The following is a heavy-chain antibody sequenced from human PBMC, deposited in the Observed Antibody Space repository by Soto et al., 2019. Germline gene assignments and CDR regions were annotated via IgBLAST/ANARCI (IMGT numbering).Heavy chain of an antibody. CDR3: AISPTYYYDSSGSAEYFQH. Sequence: ASVKVSCKASGYTFTGYYMHWVRQAPGQGLEWMGWINPNSGGTNYAQKFQGWVTMTRDTSISTAYMELSRLRSDDTAVYYCAISPTYYYDSSGSAEYFQHWGQGTQVTVSS. V-gene: IGHV1-2*04. J-gene: IGHJ1*01. CDR1: GYTFTGYY. CDR2: INPNSGGT. D-gene: IGHD3-22*01.